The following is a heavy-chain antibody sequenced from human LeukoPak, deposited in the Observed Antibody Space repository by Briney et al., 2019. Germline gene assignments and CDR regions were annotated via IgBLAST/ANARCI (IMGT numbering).Heavy chain of an antibody. CDR3: ARDRSITMVRGGPYDY. CDR1: GFTFSSYS. CDR2: ISSSSSTI. Sequence: PGGSLRLSCAASGFTFSSYSMNWVRQAPGKGLEWVSYISSSSSTIYYADSVKGRFTISRDNAKNSLYLQMNSLRAEDMAVYYCARDRSITMVRGGPYDYWGQGTLVTVSS. D-gene: IGHD3-10*01. J-gene: IGHJ4*02. V-gene: IGHV3-48*04.